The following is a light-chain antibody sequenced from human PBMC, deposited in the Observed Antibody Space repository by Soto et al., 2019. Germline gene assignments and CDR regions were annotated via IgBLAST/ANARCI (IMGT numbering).Light chain of an antibody. CDR1: QSLLHSNGYNY. CDR3: VQALQTRT. Sequence: DIVMTQSPLSLPVTPGEPASISCRSSQSLLHSNGYNYLDWYLQKPGQSPQLLIYLGSNRASGVPDRFSGSGSGTDFSLNISRVEAEDVGVYYCVQALQTRTFGQGTKV. J-gene: IGKJ1*01. V-gene: IGKV2-28*01. CDR2: LGS.